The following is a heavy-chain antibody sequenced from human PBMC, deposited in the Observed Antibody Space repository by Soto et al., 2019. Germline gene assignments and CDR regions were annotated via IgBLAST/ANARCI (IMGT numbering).Heavy chain of an antibody. CDR2: FDPEDGET. J-gene: IGHJ4*02. V-gene: IGHV1-24*01. D-gene: IGHD3-9*01. Sequence: ASVKVSCKVSGYTLTELSMHWVRQAPGKGLEWMGGFDPEDGETIYAQKFQGRVPMTEDTSTDTAYMELSSLRSEDTAVYYCATALPEYFDWLSNDYWGQGTLVTVSS. CDR3: ATALPEYFDWLSNDY. CDR1: GYTLTELS.